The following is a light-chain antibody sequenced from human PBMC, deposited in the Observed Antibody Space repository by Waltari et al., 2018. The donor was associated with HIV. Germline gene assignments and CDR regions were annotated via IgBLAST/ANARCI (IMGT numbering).Light chain of an antibody. CDR2: SNN. Sequence: TPGQRVTISCSGSSSNIGSNIVNWYQQLPGTAPKLLIYSNNQRPSGVPDRFSGSKSGTSASLAISGLQSEDEADYYCAAWDDSLNGWVFGGGTKLTVL. J-gene: IGLJ3*02. CDR1: SSNIGSNI. CDR3: AAWDDSLNGWV. V-gene: IGLV1-44*01.